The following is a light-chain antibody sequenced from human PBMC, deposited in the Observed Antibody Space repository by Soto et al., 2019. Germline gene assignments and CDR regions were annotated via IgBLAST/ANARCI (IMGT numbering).Light chain of an antibody. Sequence: ETVLRQFPATLSLSPGERATLSCRASQSVRSDLAWYQHKPGQAPRLLIYDASTRATGIPGRFSGRGSATDFTLTLSSLEPEDFAVYYCQHRNNWPWTFGQGTKVEVK. V-gene: IGKV3-11*01. CDR1: QSVRSD. J-gene: IGKJ1*01. CDR3: QHRNNWPWT. CDR2: DAS.